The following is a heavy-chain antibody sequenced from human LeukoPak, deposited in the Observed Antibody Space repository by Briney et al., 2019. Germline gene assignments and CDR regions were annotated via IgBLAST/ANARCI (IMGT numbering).Heavy chain of an antibody. J-gene: IGHJ3*02. CDR2: IYTSGST. CDR1: GGSINSGSYY. Sequence: SEALSLTCTVSGGSINSGSYYWSWIRQPAGKGLEWIGRIYTSGSTNYNPSLKSRVTISVDTSKNQFSLKLNSVTAADTAVYYCARESMYSSGGDIWGQGTMVTVSS. V-gene: IGHV4-61*02. CDR3: ARESMYSSGGDI. D-gene: IGHD6-19*01.